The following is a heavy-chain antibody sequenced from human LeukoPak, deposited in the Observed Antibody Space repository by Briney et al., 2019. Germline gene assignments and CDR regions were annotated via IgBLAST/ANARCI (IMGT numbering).Heavy chain of an antibody. D-gene: IGHD2-15*01. CDR1: GYTFTAYH. V-gene: IGHV1-2*02. CDR3: ARARGYCSGGSCYPPTSDAFDI. CDR2: INPNSGGT. Sequence: ASVKVSRKTSGYTFTAYHIHWVRQAPGHGLEWLGWINPNSGGTNYAQKFQGRVTMTRDTSISTAYMELSRLRSDDTAVYYCARARGYCSGGSCYPPTSDAFDIWGQGTMVTVSS. J-gene: IGHJ3*02.